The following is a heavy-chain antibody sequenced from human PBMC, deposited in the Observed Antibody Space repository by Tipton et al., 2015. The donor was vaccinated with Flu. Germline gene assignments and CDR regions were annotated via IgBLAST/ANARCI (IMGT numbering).Heavy chain of an antibody. Sequence: LRLSCTVSADSITTYYWSWIRQSPGKPMEWIGYIYHTGAAKSNPSLASRVTMSVNTSKNQFSLKLTSVTAADTAVYYCARGGGSFQFDFWGQGTLVTVSS. J-gene: IGHJ4*02. CDR1: ADSITTYY. CDR3: ARGGGSFQFDF. CDR2: IYHTGAA. D-gene: IGHD1-26*01. V-gene: IGHV4-59*12.